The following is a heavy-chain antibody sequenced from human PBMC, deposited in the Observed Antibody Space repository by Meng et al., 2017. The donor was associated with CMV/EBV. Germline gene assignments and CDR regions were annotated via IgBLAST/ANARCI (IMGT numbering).Heavy chain of an antibody. J-gene: IGHJ6*02. CDR2: ISAYNGNT. V-gene: IGHV1-18*01. CDR3: ARESVVVPAAMIIKQPDYYYYGMGV. CDR1: GYTFTSYG. D-gene: IGHD2-2*01. Sequence: ASVKVSCKASGYTFTSYGISWVRQAPGQGLEWMGWISAYNGNTNYAQKLQGRVTMTTDTSTSTAYMELRSLRSDDTAVYYCARESVVVPAAMIIKQPDYYYYGMGVWGQGTTVTVSS.